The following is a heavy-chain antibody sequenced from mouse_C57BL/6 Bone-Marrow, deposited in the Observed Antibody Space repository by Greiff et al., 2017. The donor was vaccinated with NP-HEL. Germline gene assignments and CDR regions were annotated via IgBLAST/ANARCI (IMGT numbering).Heavy chain of an antibody. J-gene: IGHJ2*01. CDR1: GFTFSDYG. CDR3: ARGNYGSSYFDY. V-gene: IGHV5-17*01. CDR2: ISSGSSTI. Sequence: DVKLVASGGGLVKPGGSLKLSCAASGFTFSDYGMHWVRQAPEKGLEWVAYISSGSSTIYYADTVKGRFTIARDNAKNTLFLQMTSLRSEDTAMYYCARGNYGSSYFDYWGQGTTLTVSS. D-gene: IGHD1-1*01.